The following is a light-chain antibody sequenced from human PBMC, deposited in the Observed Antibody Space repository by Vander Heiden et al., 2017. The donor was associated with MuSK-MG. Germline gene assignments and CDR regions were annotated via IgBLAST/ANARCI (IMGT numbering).Light chain of an antibody. CDR3: QHYHSWPLT. CDR2: DES. Sequence: EVVLTQSPATLSVSPGERATLSCRASQYFSTYLAWYQQKPGQAPRLLIYDESTRATGIPARFSGSRSGTEFTLTISSLQSEDFAVYYCQHYHSWPLTFGGGTKVXIK. J-gene: IGKJ4*01. V-gene: IGKV3-15*01. CDR1: QYFSTY.